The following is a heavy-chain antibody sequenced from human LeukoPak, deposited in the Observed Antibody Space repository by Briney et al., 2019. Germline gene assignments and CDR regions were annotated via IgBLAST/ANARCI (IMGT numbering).Heavy chain of an antibody. J-gene: IGHJ3*02. CDR1: GLSVSSNF. Sequence: PGGSLRLSCAATGLSVSSNFMSWVRQAPGKGLVWVSRINSDGSSTSYADSVKGRFTISRDNAKNTLYLQMNSLRAEDTAVYYCAREWFPGAFDIWGQGTMVTVSS. D-gene: IGHD3-10*01. V-gene: IGHV3-74*01. CDR2: INSDGSST. CDR3: AREWFPGAFDI.